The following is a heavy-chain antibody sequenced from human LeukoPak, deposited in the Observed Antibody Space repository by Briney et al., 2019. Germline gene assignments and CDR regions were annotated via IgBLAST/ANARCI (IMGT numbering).Heavy chain of an antibody. D-gene: IGHD5-24*01. CDR1: GYTFTSNY. J-gene: IGHJ5*02. V-gene: IGHV1-46*01. CDR3: ARDNSVRDEAWWFNP. CDR2: ISPSGGST. Sequence: ASVKVSCKAFGYTFTSNYMHWVRHAPGQGPEWMGVISPSGGSTTYAQKFQGRVTLTRDMSTSTDYLELRSLRSEDTAVYYCARDNSVRDEAWWFNPWGQGNLVTVSS.